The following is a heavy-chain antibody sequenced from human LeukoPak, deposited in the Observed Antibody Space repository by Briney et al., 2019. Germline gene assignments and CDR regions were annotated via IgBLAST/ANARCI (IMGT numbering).Heavy chain of an antibody. J-gene: IGHJ4*02. CDR3: AKLIAVAGNGDY. Sequence: GGSLRLSCAASGFTFSSYAMSWVRQAPGKGLEWVSAISGSGGSTYYADSVKGRFTISRDNSKNTLYLQMNSPRAEDTAVYYCAKLIAVAGNGDYWGQGTLVTVSS. V-gene: IGHV3-23*01. D-gene: IGHD6-19*01. CDR2: ISGSGGST. CDR1: GFTFSSYA.